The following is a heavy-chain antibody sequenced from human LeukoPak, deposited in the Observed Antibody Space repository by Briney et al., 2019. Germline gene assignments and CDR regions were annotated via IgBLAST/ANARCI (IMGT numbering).Heavy chain of an antibody. J-gene: IGHJ3*02. CDR3: ARRRYCNSTSCYQGVCPI. CDR2: IYPGDSGT. Sequence: GDSLKISWKSPAFSFTSYWIAWVRQMPGKGLEWMGIIYPGDSGTRYSPSFQGQVTTSADKSIRTAYLQWSSLKASDTAIYYCARRRYCNSTSCYQGVCPIWGHGTMVTVSS. D-gene: IGHD2-2*01. V-gene: IGHV5-51*01. CDR1: AFSFTSYW.